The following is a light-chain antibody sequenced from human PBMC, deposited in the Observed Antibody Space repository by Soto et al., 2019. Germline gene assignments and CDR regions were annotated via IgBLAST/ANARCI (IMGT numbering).Light chain of an antibody. Sequence: EFVLTQSPGTLSLSPGERVTLSCRASQTVRNNYLAWYQQKPGQAPRLLIYDASSRATGIPDRFSGSGSGTDFTLTISRLEPEDFALYYCQHYAHNSPITFGQGTRLEIK. V-gene: IGKV3-20*01. CDR3: QHYAHNSPIT. CDR1: QTVRNNY. J-gene: IGKJ5*01. CDR2: DAS.